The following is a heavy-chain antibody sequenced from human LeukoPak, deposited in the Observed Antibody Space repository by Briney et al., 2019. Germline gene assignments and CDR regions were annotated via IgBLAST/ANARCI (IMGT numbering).Heavy chain of an antibody. CDR2: ISGSGGST. Sequence: GGSLRLSCAASGFTFSSYAMSWVRQAPGKELEWVSAISGSGGSTYYADSVKGRFTISRDDSKNTLYLQMNSLRAEDTAVYYCAKGLDGYNYVPSDYWGQGTLVTVSS. J-gene: IGHJ4*02. D-gene: IGHD5-24*01. CDR1: GFTFSSYA. V-gene: IGHV3-23*01. CDR3: AKGLDGYNYVPSDY.